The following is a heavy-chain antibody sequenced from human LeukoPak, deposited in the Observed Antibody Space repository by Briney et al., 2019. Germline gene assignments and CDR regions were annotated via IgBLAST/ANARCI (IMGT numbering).Heavy chain of an antibody. CDR1: GFTFSDYY. D-gene: IGHD2-2*01. CDR2: ISSRGST. CDR3: AKEKGYCRSTSCSPCDY. V-gene: IGHV3-11*01. Sequence: PGGSLRLSCAASGFTFSDYYMGWIRQAPGKGLEWVSCISSRGSTYYAGSVKGRFTICRDHSKNTLYLQMNSLRAEDTAVYYCAKEKGYCRSTSCSPCDYWGQGTLVTVSS. J-gene: IGHJ4*02.